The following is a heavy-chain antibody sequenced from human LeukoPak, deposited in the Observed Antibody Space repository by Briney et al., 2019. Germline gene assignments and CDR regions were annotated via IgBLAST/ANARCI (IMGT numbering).Heavy chain of an antibody. D-gene: IGHD3-22*01. CDR3: ARQSHTVYDGSGDWGPHFDY. V-gene: IGHV4-39*01. CDR2: IYYSGST. J-gene: IGHJ4*02. Sequence: PSEALSLTCTVSGDSTRSSSYYWGWIRQPPGKGLEWIGSIYYSGSTYYNPSLKSRVTISVDTSKNRFSLRLRSVTAADTAVYYCARQSHTVYDGSGDWGPHFDYCGQGTLVTVSS. CDR1: GDSTRSSSYY.